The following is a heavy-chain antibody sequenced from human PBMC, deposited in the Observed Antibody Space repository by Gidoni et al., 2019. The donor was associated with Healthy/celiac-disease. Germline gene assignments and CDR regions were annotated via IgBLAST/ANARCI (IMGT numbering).Heavy chain of an antibody. CDR1: GFTFSSYA. CDR3: AKDPPWLLHLDAFDI. CDR2: IRGSGGST. Sequence: EVQLLESGGGLLQPGVSLRLSCAASGFTFSSYAMSWVRQSPGKGLEWVSAIRGSGGSTYYADSGKGRFTISRDNSKNTLYLQMNSLRAEDTAVYYCAKDPPWLLHLDAFDIWGQGTMVTVSS. J-gene: IGHJ3*02. D-gene: IGHD3-22*01. V-gene: IGHV3-23*01.